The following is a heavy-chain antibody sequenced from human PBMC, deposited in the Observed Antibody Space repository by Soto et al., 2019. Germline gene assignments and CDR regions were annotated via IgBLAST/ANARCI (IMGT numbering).Heavy chain of an antibody. V-gene: IGHV4-34*01. J-gene: IGHJ4*02. CDR1: GVSFSGYY. CDR2: INHSGST. Sequence: SEALSLTCAVYGVSFSGYYWSWIRQPPGKGLEWIGEINHSGSTNYNPSLKSRVTISVDTSKNQFSLKLSSVTAADTAVYYCARAGRDSSGWYRFYFDYWGQGTLVTVSS. CDR3: ARAGRDSSGWYRFYFDY. D-gene: IGHD6-19*01.